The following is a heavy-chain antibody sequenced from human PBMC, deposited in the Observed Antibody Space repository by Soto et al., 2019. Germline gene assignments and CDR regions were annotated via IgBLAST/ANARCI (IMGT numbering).Heavy chain of an antibody. J-gene: IGHJ4*02. V-gene: IGHV3-30*03. D-gene: IGHD3-10*01. CDR3: ARDSGWPILNFDN. Sequence: PGGSLRLSCTASDFDFISYGIHWVRQAPGKGLEWVAASSYDGRETFYADSAKGRFTVSKEMSKNTAFLQMHALRHEDTAVYFCARDSGWPILNFDNWGQGTPVTVSS. CDR2: SSYDGRET. CDR1: DFDFISYG.